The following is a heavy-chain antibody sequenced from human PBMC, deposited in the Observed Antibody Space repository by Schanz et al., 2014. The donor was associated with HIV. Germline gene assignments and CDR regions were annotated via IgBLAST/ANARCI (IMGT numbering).Heavy chain of an antibody. CDR3: ARSPDWAGTDAFDI. CDR1: GFTFSNYG. J-gene: IGHJ3*02. D-gene: IGHD6-19*01. CDR2: IWYDGSKK. V-gene: IGHV3-33*01. Sequence: QVQLVESGGGVVQPGRSLRLSCAASGFTFSNYGMHWVRQAPGKGLEWVAIIWYDGSKKYYADSVKGRFTISRDNSENTLYLQMNSLRVEDTAVYYCARSPDWAGTDAFDIWGQGTMVTVSS.